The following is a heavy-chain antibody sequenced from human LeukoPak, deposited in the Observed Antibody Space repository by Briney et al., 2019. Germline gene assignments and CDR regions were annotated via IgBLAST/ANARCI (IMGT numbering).Heavy chain of an antibody. CDR1: GGTFSSYA. V-gene: IGHV1-69*13. Sequence: SVKVSCKASGGTFSSYAISWVRQAPGQGLEWMGGIIPMFGTAKYAQKFQGRVTITADESTSTAYMELSSLRSEDTAVYYCARDRGYCSSTSCYGPDWYFDLWGRGTLVTVSS. CDR2: IIPMFGTA. CDR3: ARDRGYCSSTSCYGPDWYFDL. J-gene: IGHJ2*01. D-gene: IGHD2-2*01.